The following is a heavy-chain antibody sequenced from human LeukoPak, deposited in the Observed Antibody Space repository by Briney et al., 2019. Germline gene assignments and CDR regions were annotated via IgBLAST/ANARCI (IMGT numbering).Heavy chain of an antibody. V-gene: IGHV3-23*01. CDR1: EFTFSNYA. J-gene: IGHJ3*01. D-gene: IGHD3-22*01. Sequence: SGGSLRLSCAASEFTFSNYAMSWVRQAPGKGLEWVSTISGSGGGTYYADSVKGRFTISRDNSKSTLYLQMDSLRIEDTAMYYCAKVITSGFYSSAFDLWGQGTRVTVSS. CDR2: ISGSGGGT. CDR3: AKVITSGFYSSAFDL.